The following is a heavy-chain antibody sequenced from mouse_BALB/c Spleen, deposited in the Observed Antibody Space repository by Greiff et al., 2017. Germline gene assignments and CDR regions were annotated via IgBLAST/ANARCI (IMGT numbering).Heavy chain of an antibody. J-gene: IGHJ3*01. D-gene: IGHD1-1*01. Sequence: EVQLQESGAELVRPGASVKLSCTASGFNIKDYYMHWVKQRPEQGLEWIGWIDPENGDTEYAPKFQGKATMTADTSSNTAYLQLSSLTSEDTAVYYCNAGYYGSSGFAYWGRGTLVTVSA. CDR2: IDPENGDT. CDR3: NAGYYGSSGFAY. CDR1: GFNIKDYY. V-gene: IGHV14-4*02.